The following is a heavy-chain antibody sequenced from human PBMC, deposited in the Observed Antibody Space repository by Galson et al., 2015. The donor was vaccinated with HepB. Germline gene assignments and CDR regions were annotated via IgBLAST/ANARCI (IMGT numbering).Heavy chain of an antibody. CDR3: AMTEYSYGYVSFDY. CDR2: ISSSSSTI. J-gene: IGHJ4*02. Sequence: SLRLSCAASGFTFSSYSMNWVRQAPGKGLEWVSYISSSSSTIYYADSVKGRFTISRDNAKNSLYLQMNSLRDEDTAVYYCAMTEYSYGYVSFDYWGQGTLVTVSS. CDR1: GFTFSSYS. V-gene: IGHV3-48*02. D-gene: IGHD5-18*01.